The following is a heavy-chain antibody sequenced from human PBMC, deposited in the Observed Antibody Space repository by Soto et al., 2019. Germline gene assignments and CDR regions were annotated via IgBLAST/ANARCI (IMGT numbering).Heavy chain of an antibody. V-gene: IGHV3-30*18. CDR2: ISYDGSNK. Sequence: QVQLVESGGGVVQPGRSLRLSCAASGFTFSSYGMHWVRQAPGKGLEWVAVISYDGSNKYYADSVKGRFTISRDNSKNTLYLQMNSLRAEDTAVYYCAKDLGPSPLYWGQGTLVTVSS. CDR1: GFTFSSYG. J-gene: IGHJ4*02. CDR3: AKDLGPSPLY.